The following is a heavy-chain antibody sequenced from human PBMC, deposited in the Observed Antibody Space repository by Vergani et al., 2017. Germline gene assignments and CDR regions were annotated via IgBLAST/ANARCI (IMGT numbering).Heavy chain of an antibody. CDR1: GFTFDDYT. V-gene: IGHV3-43*01. D-gene: IGHD6-6*01. J-gene: IGHJ4*02. Sequence: EVQLVESGGVVVQPGGSLRLSCAASGFTFDDYTMHWVRQAPGKGLEWVSLISWDGGSTYYADSVKGRFTISRDNSKNSLYLQMNSLRTEDTALYYFAKGGDSSSSGDLDYWGQGTLVTVSS. CDR2: ISWDGGST. CDR3: AKGGDSSSSGDLDY.